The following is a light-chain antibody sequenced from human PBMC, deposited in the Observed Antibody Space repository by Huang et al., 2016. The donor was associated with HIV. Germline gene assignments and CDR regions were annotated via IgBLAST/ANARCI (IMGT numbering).Light chain of an antibody. V-gene: IGKV3-15*01. CDR1: PSIGSN. Sequence: EVFLTQSPATLSVSPGESATVSCRASPSIGSNLAWFQQRPGQAPRLLIHGAPTRATGIPARFSGSGSGTEFALTISSLRSEDSAVYYCHQYNNWPPQHTFGQGTKLEIK. CDR2: GAP. J-gene: IGKJ2*01. CDR3: HQYNNWPPQHT.